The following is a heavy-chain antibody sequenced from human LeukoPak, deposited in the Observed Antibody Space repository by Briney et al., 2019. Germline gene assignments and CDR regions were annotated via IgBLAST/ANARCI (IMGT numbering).Heavy chain of an antibody. CDR3: ARGGGYSYGYDY. Sequence: GGSLRLSCTASGFTFSSYSMNWVRQAPGKGLEWVSSISSSSSYIYYADSVKGRFTISRDNAKNSLYLQMNSLRAEDTAVYYCARGGGYSYGYDYWGQGTLVTVSS. CDR2: ISSSSSYI. D-gene: IGHD5-18*01. V-gene: IGHV3-21*01. J-gene: IGHJ4*02. CDR1: GFTFSSYS.